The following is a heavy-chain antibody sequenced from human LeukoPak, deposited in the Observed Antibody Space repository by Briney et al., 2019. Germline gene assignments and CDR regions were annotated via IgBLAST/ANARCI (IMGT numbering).Heavy chain of an antibody. V-gene: IGHV1-24*01. Sequence: ASVKVSCKVSGYTLTELSMHWVRQAPGKGLEWMGGFDPEDGETIYAQKFQGRVTMTTDTSTSTAYMELRSLRSDDTAVYYCAVGGDSGTWLMVFHWGQGTLVTVSS. CDR3: AVGGDSGTWLMVFH. CDR1: GYTLTELS. CDR2: FDPEDGET. D-gene: IGHD2-8*01. J-gene: IGHJ4*02.